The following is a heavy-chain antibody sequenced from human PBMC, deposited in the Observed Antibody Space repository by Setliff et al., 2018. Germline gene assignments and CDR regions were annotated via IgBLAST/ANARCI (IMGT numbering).Heavy chain of an antibody. Sequence: ASVKVSCKASGYTFTNYAMTWMRQAPGQGLKYMGWINTNTGNPIYAQGFTGRFVFSLDTSVSTAYLQISSLKSEDTAVYYCARGSRFGTIVYKGDYYMDVWGKGTTVTVSS. CDR1: GYTFTNYA. CDR2: INTNTGNP. CDR3: ARGSRFGTIVYKGDYYMDV. J-gene: IGHJ6*03. D-gene: IGHD3-10*01. V-gene: IGHV7-4-1*02.